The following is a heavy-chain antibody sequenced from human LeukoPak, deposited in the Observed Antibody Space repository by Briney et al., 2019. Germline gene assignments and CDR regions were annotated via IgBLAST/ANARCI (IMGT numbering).Heavy chain of an antibody. D-gene: IGHD3/OR15-3a*01. CDR2: ISGSGGST. V-gene: IGHV3-23*01. CDR3: ARALGLEGY. Sequence: GGSLRLSCAASGFTFSSYAMSWVRQALGKGLEWVSVISGSGGSTYYADSVKGRFTISRDNAKNSLHLQMNSLRAEDTAVYYCARALGLEGYWGQGTLVTVSS. CDR1: GFTFSSYA. J-gene: IGHJ4*02.